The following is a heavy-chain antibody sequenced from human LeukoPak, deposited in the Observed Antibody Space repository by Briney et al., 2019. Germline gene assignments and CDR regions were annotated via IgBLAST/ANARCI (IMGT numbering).Heavy chain of an antibody. CDR2: IYYSGST. Sequence: SETLSLTCTVSGGSVGSTTYYWSWVRQPPGKGLERNGYIYYSGSTNYNPSLKSRVTISVDTSKNQFSLRLTSVTSADTAVYYCARVTGRELYFDYWGQGTLVTVSS. D-gene: IGHD5-24*01. J-gene: IGHJ4*02. V-gene: IGHV4-61*01. CDR3: ARVTGRELYFDY. CDR1: GGSVGSTTYY.